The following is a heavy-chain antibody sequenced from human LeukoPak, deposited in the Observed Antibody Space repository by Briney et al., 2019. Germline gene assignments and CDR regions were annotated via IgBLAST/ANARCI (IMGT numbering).Heavy chain of an antibody. CDR3: AKVYLVLAEYWFDP. Sequence: ASVKVSCKASGYTFTGYYMHWVRQAPGQGLEWMGWINPNSSGTNYAQKFQGRVTMTRDTSISTAYMELSRLRSDDTAVYYCAKVYLVLAEYWFDPWGQGTLVTVSS. J-gene: IGHJ5*02. CDR1: GYTFTGYY. V-gene: IGHV1-2*02. CDR2: INPNSSGT. D-gene: IGHD1-14*01.